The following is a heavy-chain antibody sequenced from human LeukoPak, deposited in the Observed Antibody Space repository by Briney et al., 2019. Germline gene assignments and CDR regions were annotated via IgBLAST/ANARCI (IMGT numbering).Heavy chain of an antibody. Sequence: GGSLRLSCAASGFTFSSYGMHWVRQAPGKGLEWVAVISYDGSNKYYADSVKGRFTISRDNSKNTLYLQMNSLRAEDTAVYYCAREMATASHYYYGMDVWGQGTTVTVSS. J-gene: IGHJ6*02. CDR2: ISYDGSNK. V-gene: IGHV3-30*03. CDR1: GFTFSSYG. CDR3: AREMATASHYYYGMDV. D-gene: IGHD5-24*01.